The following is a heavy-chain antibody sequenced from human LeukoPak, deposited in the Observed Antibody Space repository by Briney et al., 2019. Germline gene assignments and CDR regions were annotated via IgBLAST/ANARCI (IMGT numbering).Heavy chain of an antibody. D-gene: IGHD6-13*01. CDR3: ARGLGIAAAVLYY. V-gene: IGHV1-2*02. J-gene: IGHJ4*02. CDR1: GYTFTGYY. Sequence: ASVKVSCKASGYTFTGYYMHWVRQAPGQGLEWMGWINPNSGGTNYAQKFQGRATMTRDTSISTAYMELSRLRSDDTAVYYCARGLGIAAAVLYYWGQGTLVTVSS. CDR2: INPNSGGT.